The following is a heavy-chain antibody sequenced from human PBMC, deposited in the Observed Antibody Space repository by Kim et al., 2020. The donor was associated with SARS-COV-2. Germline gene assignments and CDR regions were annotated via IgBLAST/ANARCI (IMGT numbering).Heavy chain of an antibody. D-gene: IGHD3-3*01. CDR3: ARGGIWSGYLCAFDI. Sequence: PSLKSRGTMSVDTSKNQFSLKLSSVTAAGTAVYYCARGGIWSGYLCAFDIWGQGTMVTVSS. J-gene: IGHJ3*02. V-gene: IGHV4-59*09.